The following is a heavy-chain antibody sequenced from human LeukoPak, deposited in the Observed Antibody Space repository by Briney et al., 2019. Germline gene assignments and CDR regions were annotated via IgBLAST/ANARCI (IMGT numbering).Heavy chain of an antibody. Sequence: GGSLRLSCAASGFTFSSYGMHWVRQAPGKGLEWVAVISYDGSNKYYADSVKGRFTISRDNSKNTLYLQMNSLRAEDTAVYYCAKDYGDSTGMAYWGQGTLVTVSS. D-gene: IGHD4-17*01. CDR2: ISYDGSNK. CDR1: GFTFSSYG. J-gene: IGHJ4*02. V-gene: IGHV3-30*18. CDR3: AKDYGDSTGMAY.